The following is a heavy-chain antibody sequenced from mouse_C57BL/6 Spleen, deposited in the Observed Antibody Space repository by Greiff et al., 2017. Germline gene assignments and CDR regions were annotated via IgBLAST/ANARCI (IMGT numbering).Heavy chain of an antibody. CDR3: ARGTVGAKQAWFAY. V-gene: IGHV1-52*01. J-gene: IGHJ3*01. Sequence: VQLQQPGAELVRPGSSVKLSCKASGYTFTSYWMHWVKQRPIQGLEWIGNIDPSDSETHYNQKFKDKATLTVDKSSSTAYMQLSSLTSEDSAVYYCARGTVGAKQAWFAYWGQGTLVTVSA. D-gene: IGHD1-1*01. CDR1: GYTFTSYW. CDR2: IDPSDSET.